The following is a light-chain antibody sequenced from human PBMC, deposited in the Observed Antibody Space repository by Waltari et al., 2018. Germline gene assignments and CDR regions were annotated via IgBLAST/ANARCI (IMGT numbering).Light chain of an antibody. CDR3: AAWDDSLNGWV. CDR2: PNN. J-gene: IGLJ3*02. V-gene: IGLV1-44*01. CDR1: SSNIGTTT. Sequence: QSVLTQPPSASGTPGQRVSISCSGSSSNIGTTTVNWYQQFQGTAPKLLIHPNNPLPSGVPARFSGSRSCTSGSLAISWLQSEDEADYYCAAWDDSLNGWVFGGGTELTVL.